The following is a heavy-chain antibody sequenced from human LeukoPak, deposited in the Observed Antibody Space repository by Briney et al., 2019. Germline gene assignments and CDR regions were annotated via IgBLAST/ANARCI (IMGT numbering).Heavy chain of an antibody. CDR2: INPNSGGT. Sequence: ASVKVSCKASGYTFTGYYMHWVRQAPGQGLEWMGWINPNSGGTNYAQKFQGRVTMTTDTSTTTAYMELRSLRSDDTAVYYCARDLYSRRMNYYGSGSFFAYWGQGTLVTVSS. D-gene: IGHD3-10*01. CDR1: GYTFTGYY. V-gene: IGHV1-2*02. CDR3: ARDLYSRRMNYYGSGSFFAY. J-gene: IGHJ4*02.